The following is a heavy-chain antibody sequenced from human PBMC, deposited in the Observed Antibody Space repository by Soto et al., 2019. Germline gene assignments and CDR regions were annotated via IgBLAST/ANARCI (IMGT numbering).Heavy chain of an antibody. CDR3: ARDNFVGDYVGPDY. D-gene: IGHD4-17*01. CDR1: GYTFTSYG. V-gene: IGHV1-18*01. J-gene: IGHJ4*02. Sequence: ASVKVSCRASGYTFTSYGISGVRQAPGRGLEWMGWISAYNGNTNYAQKLQGRVTMTTDTSTSTAYMELRSLRSDDTAVYYCARDNFVGDYVGPDYGGQGTLVSFSS. CDR2: ISAYNGNT.